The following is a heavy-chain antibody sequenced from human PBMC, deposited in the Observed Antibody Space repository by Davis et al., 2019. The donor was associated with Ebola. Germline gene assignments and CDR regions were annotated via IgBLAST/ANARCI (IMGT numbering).Heavy chain of an antibody. V-gene: IGHV3-53*01. CDR2: IYTSGDK. Sequence: WTASGLTISNNYMSWVRQAPGKGMEWVATIYTSGDKYYAGSVRGRFTISRDISKNTLSLLMNSLRADDTAVYYCARDCCTSGWFGYWGQGTLVTVSS. J-gene: IGHJ5*01. CDR3: ARDCCTSGWFGY. D-gene: IGHD3-3*01. CDR1: GLTISNNY.